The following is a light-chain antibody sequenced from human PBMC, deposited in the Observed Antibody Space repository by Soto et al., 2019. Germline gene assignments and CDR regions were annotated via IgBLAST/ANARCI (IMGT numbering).Light chain of an antibody. CDR1: QNINDW. V-gene: IGKV1-5*01. CDR2: DAS. J-gene: IGKJ4*01. CDR3: QQYEAYPLS. Sequence: DIQMTQSPSTLSASVGDRVTITCRASQNINDWLAWYQQKPGKAPKLLIYDASSLESGVPSRFSGSRSGTEFTLTISSLQPDDFATFYGQQYEAYPLSFGGGTKVEI.